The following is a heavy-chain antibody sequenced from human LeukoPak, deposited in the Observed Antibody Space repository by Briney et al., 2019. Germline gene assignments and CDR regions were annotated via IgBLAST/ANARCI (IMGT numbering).Heavy chain of an antibody. J-gene: IGHJ6*03. Sequence: GGSLRLSCAASGFTFSSYAMNWVRQAPGKGLEWVSYISSSGSTIYYADSVKGRFTISRDNFKNTVSLQLNGLGTEDAGVYYCARDPAATVIDYMDVWGKGTTVTISS. CDR2: ISSSGSTI. CDR3: ARDPAATVIDYMDV. V-gene: IGHV3-48*04. D-gene: IGHD4-17*01. CDR1: GFTFSSYA.